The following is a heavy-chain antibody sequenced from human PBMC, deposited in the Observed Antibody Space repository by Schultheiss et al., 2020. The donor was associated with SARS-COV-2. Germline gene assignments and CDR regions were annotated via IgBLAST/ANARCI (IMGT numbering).Heavy chain of an antibody. D-gene: IGHD4-17*01. CDR3: AGDYGTRNWFDP. V-gene: IGHV3-30-3*01. Sequence: GESLKISCAASGFTFSSYAMHWVRQAPGKGLEWVAVISYDGSNKYYADSVKGRFTISRDNAKNSLYLQMNSLRAEDTAVYYCAGDYGTRNWFDPWGQGTLVTVSS. CDR1: GFTFSSYA. J-gene: IGHJ5*02. CDR2: ISYDGSNK.